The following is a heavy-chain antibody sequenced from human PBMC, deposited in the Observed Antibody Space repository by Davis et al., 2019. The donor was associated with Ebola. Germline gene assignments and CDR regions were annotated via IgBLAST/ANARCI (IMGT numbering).Heavy chain of an antibody. CDR3: ARPGYCTSTSCSTYLDS. V-gene: IGHV5-10-1*01. D-gene: IGHD2-2*01. J-gene: IGHJ4*02. CDR2: IDPSNSYT. CDR1: GYSFTNYW. Sequence: PGGSLRLSCKGSGYSFTNYWISWVRQMPGEGLEWMGRIDPSNSYTNYSPSFRGHVTISADKSINTAYLQWDSLKASDTAIYFCARPGYCTSTSCSTYLDSWGQGTLVTVSS.